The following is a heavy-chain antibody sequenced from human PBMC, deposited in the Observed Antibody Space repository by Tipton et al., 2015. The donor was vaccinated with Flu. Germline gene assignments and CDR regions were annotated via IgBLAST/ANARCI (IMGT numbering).Heavy chain of an antibody. CDR2: IYYSGST. Sequence: LRLSCTVSGGSISSGGYYWSWIRQHPGKGLEWIGYIYYSGSTYYNPSLKSRVTISIDTSKNQFSLKLSSVTAADTAVYYCARALQNYFDYWGQGTVVTVSS. J-gene: IGHJ4*02. CDR3: ARALQNYFDY. CDR1: GGSISSGGYY. V-gene: IGHV4-31*02.